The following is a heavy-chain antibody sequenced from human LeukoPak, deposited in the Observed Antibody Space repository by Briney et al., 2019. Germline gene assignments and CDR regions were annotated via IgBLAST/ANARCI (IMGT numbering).Heavy chain of an antibody. D-gene: IGHD3-9*01. Sequence: GGSLRLSCAASGFTFSSYSMNWVRQAPGKGLEWVSYISSSSSTIYYADSVKGRFTISRDNAKNSLYLQMNSLRAEDTAVYYCAARGYDILTGYYNPDYWGQGTLGTVSS. J-gene: IGHJ4*02. CDR3: AARGYDILTGYYNPDY. CDR1: GFTFSSYS. V-gene: IGHV3-48*01. CDR2: ISSSSSTI.